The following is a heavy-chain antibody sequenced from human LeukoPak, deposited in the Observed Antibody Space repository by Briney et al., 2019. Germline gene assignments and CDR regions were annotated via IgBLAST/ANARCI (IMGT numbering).Heavy chain of an antibody. V-gene: IGHV1-18*01. CDR3: ARAIVVVPAPSGDFDY. J-gene: IGHJ4*02. CDR2: ISAYNGNT. Sequence: ASVKVSCKASGYTFTSYGTSWVRQAPGQGLEWMGWISAYNGNTNYAQKLQGRVTMTTDTSTSTAYMELRSLRSDDTAVYYCARAIVVVPAPSGDFDYWGQGTLVTVSS. D-gene: IGHD2-2*01. CDR1: GYTFTSYG.